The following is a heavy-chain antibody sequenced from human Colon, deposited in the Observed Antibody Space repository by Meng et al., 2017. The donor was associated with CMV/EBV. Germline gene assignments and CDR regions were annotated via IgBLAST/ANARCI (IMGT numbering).Heavy chain of an antibody. CDR3: ARDPRGGLADY. CDR2: ITGSGDVT. J-gene: IGHJ4*02. CDR1: GFIFDKFA. Sequence: GESLKISCAASGFIFDKFAMHWVRRAPGKGLEWVSAITGSGDVTYYADSVKGRFTISRDNSKSTLYLQMNSLRAEDTAVYFCARDPRGGLADYWGQGTLVTVSS. D-gene: IGHD6-19*01. V-gene: IGHV3-23*01.